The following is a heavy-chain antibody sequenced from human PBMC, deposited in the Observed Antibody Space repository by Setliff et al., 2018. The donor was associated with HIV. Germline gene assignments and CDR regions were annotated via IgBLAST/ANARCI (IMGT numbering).Heavy chain of an antibody. D-gene: IGHD3-9*01. CDR2: INHSGRT. CDR1: GGSFSGYH. V-gene: IGHV4-34*01. Sequence: PSETLSLTCAVYGGSFSGYHWNWIRQPPGKGLEWIGEINHSGRTNYNPSLKSRVTISVDTSKNQFSLKLSSVTAADTAVYYCASYDILTGPLGYWGQGTLVTVSS. CDR3: ASYDILTGPLGY. J-gene: IGHJ4*02.